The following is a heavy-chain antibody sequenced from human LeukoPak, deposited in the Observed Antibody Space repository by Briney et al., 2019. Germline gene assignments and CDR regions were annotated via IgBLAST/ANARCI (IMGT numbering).Heavy chain of an antibody. J-gene: IGHJ4*02. Sequence: SVKVSCKAFGATFSSYAISWVRQAPGQGLEWMGRIIPIFGTANYAQKFQGRVTITTDESTSTAYMELSSLRSEDTAVYYCARDLLIIAAASPLEYWGQGTLVTVSS. CDR3: ARDLLIIAAASPLEY. CDR1: GATFSSYA. V-gene: IGHV1-69*05. CDR2: IIPIFGTA. D-gene: IGHD6-13*01.